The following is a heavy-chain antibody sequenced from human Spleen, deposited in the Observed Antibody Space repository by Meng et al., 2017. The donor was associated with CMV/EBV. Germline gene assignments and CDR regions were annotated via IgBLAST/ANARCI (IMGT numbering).Heavy chain of an antibody. D-gene: IGHD2-2*01. J-gene: IGHJ3*02. CDR1: GFTFSTYG. Sequence: GESLKISCAASGFTFSTYGMIWVRQAPGKGLEWVSGISSSGGGTYYAGSVKGRFAISRDNSKNTLYLQMNSLRAEDTALYYCAKCVRSSTSPDAFDIWGQGTMVTVSS. CDR2: ISSSGGGT. V-gene: IGHV3-23*01. CDR3: AKCVRSSTSPDAFDI.